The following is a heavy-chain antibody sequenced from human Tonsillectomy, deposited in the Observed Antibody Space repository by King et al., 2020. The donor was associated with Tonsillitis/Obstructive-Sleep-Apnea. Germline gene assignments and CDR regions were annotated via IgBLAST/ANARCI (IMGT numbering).Heavy chain of an antibody. Sequence: QLQESGPGLVKPSQTLSLTCTVSGVSIISGGYYWSWIRQHPGKGLEWIGYIYYSGRNYYNPSLTSRVTISVYTSKNQFSLKLSSVTAADTAVYYCARDRCSGGSCYPDYWGQGTLVTVSS. D-gene: IGHD2-15*01. CDR2: IYYSGRN. CDR1: GVSIISGGYY. V-gene: IGHV4-31*03. J-gene: IGHJ4*02. CDR3: ARDRCSGGSCYPDY.